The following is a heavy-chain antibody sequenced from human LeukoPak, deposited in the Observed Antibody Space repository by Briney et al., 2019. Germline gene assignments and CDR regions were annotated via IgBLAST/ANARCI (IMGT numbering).Heavy chain of an antibody. CDR2: ISSSSSTI. J-gene: IGHJ4*02. D-gene: IGHD3-16*01. Sequence: GGSLRLSCAASGFTFSSYSMNWVRQAPGKGLEWVSYISSSSSTIYYADSVKGRFTISRDNAKDTLYLQMNSLRAEDTAVYYCASAHGGSHYWGQGTLVTVSS. CDR3: ASAHGGSHY. CDR1: GFTFSSYS. V-gene: IGHV3-48*01.